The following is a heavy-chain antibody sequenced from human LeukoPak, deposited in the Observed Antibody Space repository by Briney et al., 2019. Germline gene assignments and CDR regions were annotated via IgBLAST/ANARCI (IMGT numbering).Heavy chain of an antibody. CDR3: ARGLGQLWPEDGN. CDR1: GGSFSDYF. Sequence: SETLSLTCAVYGGSFSDYFWGWIRQPPGKGLEWIGEINHSGSTNYNPSLKSRVTISVDTSKNQFSLKPSSVTAADTAVYYCARGLGQLWPEDGNWGQGTLVTVSS. J-gene: IGHJ4*02. CDR2: INHSGST. D-gene: IGHD5-18*01. V-gene: IGHV4-34*01.